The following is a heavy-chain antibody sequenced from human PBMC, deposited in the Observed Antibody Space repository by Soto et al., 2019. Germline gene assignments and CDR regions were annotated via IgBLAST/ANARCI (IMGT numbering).Heavy chain of an antibody. V-gene: IGHV1-69*01. CDR2: IIPIFGTA. J-gene: IGHJ6*02. CDR1: GGTFSSYA. Sequence: QVQLVQSGAEVKKPGSSVKVSCKASGGTFSSYAISWVRQAPGQGLEWMGGIIPIFGTANYAQKFQGRVTIAADESTGTAYMELSSLRSEDTAVYYCARDESNCSGGSCYPDYYYGMDVWGQGTTVTVSS. CDR3: ARDESNCSGGSCYPDYYYGMDV. D-gene: IGHD2-15*01.